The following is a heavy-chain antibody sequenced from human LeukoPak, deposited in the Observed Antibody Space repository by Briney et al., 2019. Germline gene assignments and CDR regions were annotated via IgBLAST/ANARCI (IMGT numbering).Heavy chain of an antibody. CDR3: ARDRDYDSSGPYDAFDI. CDR2: IYSGGST. Sequence: GGSLSLSCAASGFTVSSNYMSWVRQAPGKGLEWVSVIYSGGSTYYADSVKGRFTISRDNSKNTLYLQMNSLRAEDTAVYYCARDRDYDSSGPYDAFDIWGQGTMVTVSS. J-gene: IGHJ3*02. CDR1: GFTVSSNY. V-gene: IGHV3-66*01. D-gene: IGHD3-22*01.